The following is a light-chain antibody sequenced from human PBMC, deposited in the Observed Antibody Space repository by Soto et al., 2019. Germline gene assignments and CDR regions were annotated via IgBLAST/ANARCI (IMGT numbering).Light chain of an antibody. V-gene: IGLV2-14*01. CDR3: SSYTSSSTPYV. CDR2: DVS. CDR1: SSDVGGYNY. J-gene: IGLJ1*01. Sequence: QSALTQPASVYGSPGQWITISCTGTSSDVGGYNYVSWFQQHPGKAPKLIIYDVSDRPSGVSNRFSGSKSGNTASLTISGLQAEDEAGYFCSSYTSSSTPYVFGTGTKVTVL.